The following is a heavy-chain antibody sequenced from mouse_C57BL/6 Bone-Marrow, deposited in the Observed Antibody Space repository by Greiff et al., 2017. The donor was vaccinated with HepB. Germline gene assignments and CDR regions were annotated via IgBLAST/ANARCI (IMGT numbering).Heavy chain of an antibody. J-gene: IGHJ3*01. Sequence: EVQLQQSGTVLARPGASVKLSCKTSGYTFTSYWMHWVKQRPGQGLEWIGAINPGNSDTSYNQKCKGKARMAAVTSASTTYMQLSSLTTEDSAVYYCTKKRGGYGSGYCWFAYWGQGTLVTVSA. CDR2: INPGNSDT. CDR3: TKKRGGYGSGYCWFAY. D-gene: IGHD1-1*01. V-gene: IGHV1-5*01. CDR1: GYTFTSYW.